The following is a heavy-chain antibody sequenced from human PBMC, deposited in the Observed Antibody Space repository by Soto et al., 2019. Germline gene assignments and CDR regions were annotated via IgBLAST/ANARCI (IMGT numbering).Heavy chain of an antibody. CDR3: WKPGYGSGFDY. Sequence: EVQLLESGGGLVQPGGSLRLSCATSGFTFSSYAMNWVRQAPGKGLEWVSVISGSGDSTYYADSVKGRFTISRDNSKNPPFPQMNSLRAQGTAVYFWWKPGYGSGFDYWGQGTLVTVSS. CDR2: ISGSGDST. CDR1: GFTFSSYA. V-gene: IGHV3-23*01. J-gene: IGHJ4*02. D-gene: IGHD3-10*01.